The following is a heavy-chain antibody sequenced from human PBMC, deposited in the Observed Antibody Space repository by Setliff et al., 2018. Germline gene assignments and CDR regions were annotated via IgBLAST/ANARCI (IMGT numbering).Heavy chain of an antibody. D-gene: IGHD1-1*01. CDR1: GGTFSGYA. Sequence: GASVKVSCKASGGTFSGYAFSWVRQAPGQGLQWVGGITPIFETAHYAQKFQDRVTITADKSTSTVYMELNSLISEDTAVYFCARDSVTLGQLERRGGFRYYDMDVWGQGTLVTSPQ. V-gene: IGHV1-69*06. CDR3: ARDSVTLGQLERRGGFRYYDMDV. CDR2: ITPIFETA. J-gene: IGHJ4*02.